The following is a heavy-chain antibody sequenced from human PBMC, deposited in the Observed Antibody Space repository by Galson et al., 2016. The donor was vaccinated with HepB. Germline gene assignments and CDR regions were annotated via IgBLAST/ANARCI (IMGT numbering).Heavy chain of an antibody. V-gene: IGHV1-69*02. CDR3: ANNTASDY. Sequence: SVKVSCKASGGTFSSYPINWVRQAPGQGLEWMGRIFPILGIANYAQKFQGRVTITADKSTTTAYMELSSLRSEDTAVYYCANNTASDYWGQGTLVTVSS. CDR1: GGTFSSYP. J-gene: IGHJ4*02. CDR2: IFPILGIA. D-gene: IGHD5-18*01.